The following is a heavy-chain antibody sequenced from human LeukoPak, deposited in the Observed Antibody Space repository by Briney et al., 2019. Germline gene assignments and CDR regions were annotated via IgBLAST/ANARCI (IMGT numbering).Heavy chain of an antibody. D-gene: IGHD2-21*01. J-gene: IGHJ4*02. CDR1: GFIFDDFA. Sequence: GRSLRLSCAASGFIFDDFAMHWVRQDPGKGLEWVSGVSRNSGSTDYADSVKGRFTISRDNAKNSVYLQMNSLRVEDTAFYYCVKGDWFDNWGQGTLVTVSS. CDR2: VSRNSGST. CDR3: VKGDWFDN. V-gene: IGHV3-9*01.